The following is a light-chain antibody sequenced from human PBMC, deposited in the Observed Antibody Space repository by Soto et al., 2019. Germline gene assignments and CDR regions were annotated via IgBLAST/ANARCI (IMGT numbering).Light chain of an antibody. Sequence: QSVLTQPPSVSGAPGQRATTSCIGRSSKIGAGYDVHWYQQLPGTAPKLLIYGNSNRPSGVPDRFSGSKSGTSASLAITGLQAEDEADYYCQSYDSSLSGSVFGGGTQLTVL. CDR3: QSYDSSLSGSV. CDR2: GNS. J-gene: IGLJ3*02. V-gene: IGLV1-40*01. CDR1: SSKIGAGYD.